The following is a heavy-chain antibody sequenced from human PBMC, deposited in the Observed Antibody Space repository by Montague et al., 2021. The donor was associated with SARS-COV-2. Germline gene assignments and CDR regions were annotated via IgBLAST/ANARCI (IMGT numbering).Heavy chain of an antibody. CDR3: AGHRGSGSSWFDS. CDR1: GGSISTYY. V-gene: IGHV4-59*05. J-gene: IGHJ5*01. Sequence: SETLSLTCTVSGGSISTYYWSWIRQSPGKGLECIGSIYYSGKTYYNPSFNGRVTISADTSKNQFSLKVRSVTAADTAVYYCAGHRGSGSSWFDSWGQGALVTVSS. D-gene: IGHD6-13*01. CDR2: IYYSGKT.